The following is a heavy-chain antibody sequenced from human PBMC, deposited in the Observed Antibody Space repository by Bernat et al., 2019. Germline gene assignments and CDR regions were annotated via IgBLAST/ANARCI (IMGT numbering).Heavy chain of an antibody. Sequence: EVQLVESGGGLVKPGGSLRVSCAASGFTFSNAWMNWVRQTPGKGLEWVGSIKSKTAGGTTDYAAPVKGRFTISRDDSKNTVHLQMNSLKTEDTAVYYCTAGVEFDPRGQGTLVTVSS. V-gene: IGHV3-15*01. CDR2: IKSKTAGGTT. J-gene: IGHJ5*02. D-gene: IGHD3-10*01. CDR3: TAGVEFDP. CDR1: GFTFSNAW.